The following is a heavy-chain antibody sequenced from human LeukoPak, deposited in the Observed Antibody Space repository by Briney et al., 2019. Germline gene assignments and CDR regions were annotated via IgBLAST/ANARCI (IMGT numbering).Heavy chain of an antibody. Sequence: GGSLRLSCAASGFTFTSYDMSWVRQAPGKGLEWLSTISGNGGTTYYADSVKGRLTISRDNSKNTVHLQMNSLRVEDTAVYYCAREGGVNHFDYWGQGTLVTVSS. J-gene: IGHJ4*02. CDR1: GFTFTSYD. D-gene: IGHD3-16*01. CDR3: AREGGVNHFDY. CDR2: ISGNGGTT. V-gene: IGHV3-23*01.